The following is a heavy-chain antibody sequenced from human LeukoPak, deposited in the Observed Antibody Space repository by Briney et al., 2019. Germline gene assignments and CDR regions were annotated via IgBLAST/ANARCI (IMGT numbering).Heavy chain of an antibody. J-gene: IGHJ4*02. D-gene: IGHD3-16*01. Sequence: SETLSLTCTVSGGSISSYYWSWIRRPPGKGLEWIGYIYYSGSTNYNPSLKSRVTISVDTSKNQFSLKLSSVTAADTAVYYCARALGDYFDYWGRGTLVTVSS. CDR2: IYYSGST. CDR1: GGSISSYY. CDR3: ARALGDYFDY. V-gene: IGHV4-59*01.